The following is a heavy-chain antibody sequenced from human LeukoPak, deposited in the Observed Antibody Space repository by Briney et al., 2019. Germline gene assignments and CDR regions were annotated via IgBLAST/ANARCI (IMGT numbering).Heavy chain of an antibody. CDR2: IKQDGSEK. V-gene: IGHV3-7*01. CDR1: GFTFSSYW. D-gene: IGHD3-3*01. CDR3: ARVGFWSGYLVSAYFDY. J-gene: IGHJ4*02. Sequence: GGSLRLSCAASGFTFSSYWMSWVRQAPGKGLEWVANIKQDGSEKYYVDSVKGRFTISRDNAKNSLYLQKNSLRAEDTAVYYCARVGFWSGYLVSAYFDYWGQGTLVTVSS.